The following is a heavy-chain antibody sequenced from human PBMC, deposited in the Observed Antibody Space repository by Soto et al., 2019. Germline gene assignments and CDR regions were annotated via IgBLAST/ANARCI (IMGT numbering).Heavy chain of an antibody. CDR1: GYTFTSYA. J-gene: IGHJ4*02. Sequence: RASVKVSCKASGYTFTSYAMHWVRQAPGQRLEWMGWINAGNDNTKYSQKFQGRVTITRDTSASTAYMELSSLRSEDTAVYYCARGGYNWNYEVIDYWGQGTLVTVSS. V-gene: IGHV1-3*01. CDR3: ARGGYNWNYEVIDY. CDR2: INAGNDNT. D-gene: IGHD1-7*01.